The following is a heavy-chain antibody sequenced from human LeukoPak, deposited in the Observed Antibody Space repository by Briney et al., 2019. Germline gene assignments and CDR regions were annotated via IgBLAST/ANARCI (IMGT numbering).Heavy chain of an antibody. CDR1: GFPLSSYS. D-gene: IGHD2-15*01. V-gene: IGHV3-48*01. Sequence: GGALRLSCAASGFPLSSYSINWVRQAPGKRLEWVSYISSSGSAIYYVDSVKGRFTVSRDNAKNSLFLQMNSPRAEDTAVYYCVRVKGSYFDYWGQGALVTVSS. CDR3: VRVKGSYFDY. J-gene: IGHJ4*02. CDR2: ISSSGSAI.